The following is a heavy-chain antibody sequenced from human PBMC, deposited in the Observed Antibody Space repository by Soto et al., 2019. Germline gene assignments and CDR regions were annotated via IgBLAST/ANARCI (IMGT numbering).Heavy chain of an antibody. CDR2: ISGSGSSK. V-gene: IGHV3-23*01. J-gene: IGHJ4*02. D-gene: IGHD3-3*01. Sequence: GGSLRLSCAASGMTFSSYAMSWVRHAPGKGLEWVSGISGSGSSKYYADSVKGRFTISRDNSENTLYLQINGLRDEDTAIYYCARDSMTIFGVARVPFDYWGQGTLVTVSS. CDR3: ARDSMTIFGVARVPFDY. CDR1: GMTFSSYA.